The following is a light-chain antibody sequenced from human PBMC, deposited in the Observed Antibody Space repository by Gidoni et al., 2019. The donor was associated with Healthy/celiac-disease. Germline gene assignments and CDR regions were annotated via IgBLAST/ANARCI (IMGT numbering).Light chain of an antibody. J-gene: IGLJ1*01. CDR3: FSYAGSSTLYV. CDR1: SSDVGSYNL. CDR2: EGS. V-gene: IGLV2-23*01. Sequence: QSARPPPASVYGSPGQSITISCTGTSSDVGSYNLVSWYQQHPGKAPKLMIYEGSKRPSGVSNRFSGSKSGNTASLTISGLQAEDEADYYCFSYAGSSTLYVFGTGTKVTVL.